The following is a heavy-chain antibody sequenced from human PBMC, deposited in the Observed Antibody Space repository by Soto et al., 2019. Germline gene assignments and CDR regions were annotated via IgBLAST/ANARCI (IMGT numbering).Heavy chain of an antibody. CDR1: GYTFTGYY. V-gene: IGHV1-2*02. CDR3: ARGAGLLWFGELFFPPKGAGFDP. Sequence: ASVKVSCKASGYTFTGYYMHWVRQAPGQGLEWMGWINSNSGGTNYAQKFQGRVTMTSDTSISTAYMELSRLRSDDTAVYYCARGAGLLWFGELFFPPKGAGFDPWGQGTLVTVSS. CDR2: INSNSGGT. D-gene: IGHD3-10*01. J-gene: IGHJ5*02.